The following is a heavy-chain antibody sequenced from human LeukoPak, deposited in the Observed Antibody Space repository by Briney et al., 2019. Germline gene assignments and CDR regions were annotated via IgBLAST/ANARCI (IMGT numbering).Heavy chain of an antibody. CDR3: ARGRGWYGNNWFDP. Sequence: ASVKVSCKASGYTFTSYDINWVRQATGQGLEWMGWMNPNSGNTGYAQKFQGRVTMTRNTSISTAYMELSSMRSEDTAVYYCARGRGWYGNNWFDPWGQGTLVTVSS. D-gene: IGHD6-19*01. CDR1: GYTFTSYD. J-gene: IGHJ5*02. CDR2: MNPNSGNT. V-gene: IGHV1-8*01.